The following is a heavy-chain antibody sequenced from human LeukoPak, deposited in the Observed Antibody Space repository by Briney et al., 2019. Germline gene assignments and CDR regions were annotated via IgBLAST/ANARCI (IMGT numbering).Heavy chain of an antibody. D-gene: IGHD5-12*01. CDR2: ISSSGSV. CDR1: RVSISGSIRSYY. V-gene: IGHV4-4*09. J-gene: IGHJ4*02. CDR3: ARIPLGYSGAYYFDY. Sequence: SETLSLTCTVSRVSISGSIRSYYWRWLRQPPGKGLEWIGYISSSGSVNDNPSLRSRVTISVDTSKNQFFLNLSSVSAGDTAVYYCARIPLGYSGAYYFDYWGQGTLCTVSP.